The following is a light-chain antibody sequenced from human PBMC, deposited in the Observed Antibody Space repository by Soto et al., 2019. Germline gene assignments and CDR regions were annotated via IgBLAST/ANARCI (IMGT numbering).Light chain of an antibody. CDR1: QSVSSSY. CDR3: QQYGSSPLVT. V-gene: IGKV3-20*01. J-gene: IGKJ5*01. CDR2: GAS. Sequence: EIVLTQSPGTLSLSPGERATLSCRASQSVSSSYLAWYQQKPGQAPRLLIYGASSRATGIPDRFSGSGSGTAFTPTISRLEPQDFAVYYCQQYGSSPLVTFGQGTRLEIK.